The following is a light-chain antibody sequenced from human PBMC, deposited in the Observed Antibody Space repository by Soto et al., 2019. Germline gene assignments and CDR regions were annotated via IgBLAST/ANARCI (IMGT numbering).Light chain of an antibody. J-gene: IGLJ1*01. CDR2: EVT. CDR3: ASLTTTNFV. V-gene: IGLV2-14*01. Sequence: QSVLAQPASVSGSPGQSITISCTGTSSDVGAYNLVSWYQHLPDKAPKLIISEVTNRPSGVSDRFSGSKSGNTASLTISGLQAEGEADYYCASLTTTNFVFGSGTKVTVL. CDR1: SSDVGAYNL.